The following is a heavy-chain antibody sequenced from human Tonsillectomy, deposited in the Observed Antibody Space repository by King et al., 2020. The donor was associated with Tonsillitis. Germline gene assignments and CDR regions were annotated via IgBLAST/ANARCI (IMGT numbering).Heavy chain of an antibody. CDR3: AKDNTAYYYYGMDV. J-gene: IGHJ6*02. V-gene: IGHV3-9*01. CDR2: ISWNSGSI. CDR1: GFTFDDYA. Sequence: QLVQSGGGLVQPGRSLRLSCAASGFTFDDYAMHWVRQAPGKGLEWVSGISWNSGSIGHADSVKGRFTISRDNAKNSLYLQMNSLRAEDTALYYCAKDNTAYYYYGMDVWGQGTTVTVSS.